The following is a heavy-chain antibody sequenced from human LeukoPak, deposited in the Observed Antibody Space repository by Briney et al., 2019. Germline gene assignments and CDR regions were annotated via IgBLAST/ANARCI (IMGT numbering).Heavy chain of an antibody. Sequence: SETLSITCAVYGGSFSGYYWSWIRQPPGKGLEWIGEINHSGSTNYNPSLKSRVIISVDTSKNQFSLKLSSVTAADTAVYYCARRRVVVVAATVPSLKRYWYFDLWGRGTLVTVSS. CDR1: GGSFSGYY. CDR3: ARRRVVVVAATVPSLKRYWYFDL. CDR2: INHSGST. V-gene: IGHV4-34*01. D-gene: IGHD2-15*01. J-gene: IGHJ2*01.